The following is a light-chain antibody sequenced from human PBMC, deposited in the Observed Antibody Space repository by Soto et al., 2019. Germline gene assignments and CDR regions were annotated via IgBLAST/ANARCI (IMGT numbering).Light chain of an antibody. CDR3: ISYAGSNRV. CDR1: SSDLGAYNY. CDR2: EVN. V-gene: IGLV2-8*01. Sequence: LTQPPSASGSPGQSVTTSCTGTSSDLGAYNYVSWYQQHPGKAPKLMIYEVNKRPSGVPDRFSGSKSGNTASLTVSGLQAEDEADYYCISYAGSNRVFGTGTKVTVL. J-gene: IGLJ1*01.